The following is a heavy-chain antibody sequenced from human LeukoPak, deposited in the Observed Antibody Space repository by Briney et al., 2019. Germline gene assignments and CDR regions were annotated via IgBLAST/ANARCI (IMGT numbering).Heavy chain of an antibody. CDR1: VYTFSTYG. CDR2: ISAHSGNT. D-gene: IGHD1-1*01. Sequence: GASVKVSCKTSVYTFSTYGISWVRQAPGQGFQWMGWISAHSGNTKYAENFQGRISLTTDTSATTAYMELRSLTSDDTAVYYCARDLSSGGWTLEFDYWGQGSLVTVAS. J-gene: IGHJ4*02. CDR3: ARDLSSGGWTLEFDY. V-gene: IGHV1-18*01.